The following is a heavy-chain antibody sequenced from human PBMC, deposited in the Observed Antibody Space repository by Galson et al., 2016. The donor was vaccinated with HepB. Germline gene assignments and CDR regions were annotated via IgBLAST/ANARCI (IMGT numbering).Heavy chain of an antibody. J-gene: IGHJ6*02. CDR3: ATGRITISLGGFL. D-gene: IGHD3-3*01. CDR2: ISSSSSTI. V-gene: IGHV3-48*02. CDR1: GFTSSSYS. Sequence: SLRLSCAASGFTSSSYSMNWVRQAPGKGLEWVSYISSSSSTIYYADSVRGRFTISRDNAKNPLYLQMNSLRDEDTAVYYCATGRITISLGGFLWGQGTTVTVSS.